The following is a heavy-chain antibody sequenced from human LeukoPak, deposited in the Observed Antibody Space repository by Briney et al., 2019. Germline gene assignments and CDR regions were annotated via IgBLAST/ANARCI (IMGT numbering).Heavy chain of an antibody. CDR3: GSGYSYGYSYYYYGMDV. Sequence: SETLSLTCTVSGGSVSSGSYYWSWIRQPPGKGLEWIGYIYYSGSTNYNPSLKSRVTISVDTSKNQFSLRLSSVTAADTAVYYCGSGYSYGYSYYYYGMDVWGQGTTVTVSS. CDR1: GGSVSSGSYY. V-gene: IGHV4-61*01. CDR2: IYYSGST. D-gene: IGHD5-18*01. J-gene: IGHJ6*02.